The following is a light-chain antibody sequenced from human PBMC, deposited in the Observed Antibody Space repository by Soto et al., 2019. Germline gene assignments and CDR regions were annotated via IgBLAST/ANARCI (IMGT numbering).Light chain of an antibody. V-gene: IGLV2-8*01. CDR2: EVN. J-gene: IGLJ1*01. CDR1: SSDVGGYNY. Sequence: QSMLTQPPSASGSPGQSVAISCTGTSSDVGGYNYVSWYQQHPGKAPKLMIYEVNKRPSGVPDRFSGSKSGNTASLTVSGLQDEDDADYYCSSYAGSSNVFGTGTKVTVL. CDR3: SSYAGSSNV.